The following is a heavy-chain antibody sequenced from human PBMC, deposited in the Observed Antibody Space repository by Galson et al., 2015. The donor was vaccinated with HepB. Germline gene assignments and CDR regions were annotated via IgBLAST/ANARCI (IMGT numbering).Heavy chain of an antibody. V-gene: IGHV3-64D*06. J-gene: IGHJ1*01. D-gene: IGHD3-10*01. Sequence: SLRLSCAASGFTFSNYAMHWVRQAPGKGLEYVSAVSSTNAGSTYYADSVKGRFTISRDNSKNMLYLQMSSLRPEDTAVYYCVKGSTYSYGSWYEYLQHWGQGTLVTVSS. CDR2: VSSTNAGST. CDR3: VKGSTYSYGSWYEYLQH. CDR1: GFTFSNYA.